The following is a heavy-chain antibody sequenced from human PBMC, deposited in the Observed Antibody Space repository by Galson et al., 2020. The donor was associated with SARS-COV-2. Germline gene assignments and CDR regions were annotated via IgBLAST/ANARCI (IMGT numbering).Heavy chain of an antibody. V-gene: IGHV3-30*18. CDR3: AKEDPTFGGVITEN. Sequence: GGSLRLSCAASGFTFSSYGMHWVRQAPGKGLEWVAVISHDGSNTYYADSVKGRFTISRDNSKNTLYLQMNSLRAEDTAVYYCAKEDPTFGGVITENWGQGTLGTVSS. CDR1: GFTFSSYG. D-gene: IGHD3-16*02. CDR2: ISHDGSNT. J-gene: IGHJ4*02.